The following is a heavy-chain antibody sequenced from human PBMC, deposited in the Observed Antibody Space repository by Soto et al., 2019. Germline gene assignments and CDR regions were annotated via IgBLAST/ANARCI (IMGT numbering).Heavy chain of an antibody. CDR2: ISGYNGDT. Sequence: ASVKVSCKASGYTFTRYGISWVRQAPGQGLEWMGWISGYNGDTKYAQKFQGRVTMTVDTSTTTAYMELRSLTSDDRAVYYCAKNGQPPYYYDGRDVWGQGTTVTV. CDR3: AKNGQPPYYYDGRDV. D-gene: IGHD2-8*01. V-gene: IGHV1-18*01. CDR1: GYTFTRYG. J-gene: IGHJ6*02.